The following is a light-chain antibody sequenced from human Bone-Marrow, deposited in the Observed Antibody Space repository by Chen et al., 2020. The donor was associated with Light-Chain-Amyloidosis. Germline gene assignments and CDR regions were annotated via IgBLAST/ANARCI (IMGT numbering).Light chain of an antibody. CDR1: QTISSNY. V-gene: IGKV3-20*01. CDR3: QQYGTSPLT. J-gene: IGKJ4*01. CDR2: GSS. Sequence: DIVLTQSPATLSLYPGEGANLSCRASQTISSNYLTWYQQKFGQAPRLLIYGSSSRATGIPDRFTGSGSGTDFTLTINRLEPGDFAMYYCQQYGTSPLTFGGGTKVEIK.